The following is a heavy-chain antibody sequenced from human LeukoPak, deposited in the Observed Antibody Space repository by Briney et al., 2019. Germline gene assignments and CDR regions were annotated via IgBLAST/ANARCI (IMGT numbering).Heavy chain of an antibody. Sequence: SETLSLTCDVYGGSFSGYYWSWIRQPPGKGLEWVGEINHSGSTNYNPSLKSRVTISVDTSKNQFSLQLNSVTPEDTAVYYCARDSFITMVRGAIEVDPWGQGTLVTVSS. CDR1: GGSFSGYY. V-gene: IGHV4-34*01. D-gene: IGHD3-10*01. CDR3: ARDSFITMVRGAIEVDP. CDR2: INHSGST. J-gene: IGHJ5*02.